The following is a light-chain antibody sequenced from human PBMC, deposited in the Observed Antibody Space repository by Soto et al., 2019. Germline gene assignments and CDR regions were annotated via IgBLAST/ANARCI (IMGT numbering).Light chain of an antibody. CDR3: QQRSNWRWT. CDR2: WAS. Sequence: DIVMTQSPDSLAVSLGERATINCKSSQSVLFSSNNKNYLAWYQQKPGQPPKLLIYWASARESGVPDRFSGSGSGTDFTLTISSLEPEDFAVYYCQQRSNWRWTFGQGTKVEIK. J-gene: IGKJ1*01. V-gene: IGKV4-1*01. CDR1: QSVLFSSNNKNY.